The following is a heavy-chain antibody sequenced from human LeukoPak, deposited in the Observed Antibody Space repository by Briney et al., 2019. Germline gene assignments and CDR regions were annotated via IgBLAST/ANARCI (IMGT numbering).Heavy chain of an antibody. D-gene: IGHD2-15*01. CDR2: INWNGGST. CDR3: ARDLNIVVVVAATGDYDY. J-gene: IGHJ4*02. Sequence: GGSLRLSCAASGFTFDDYGMSWVRQAPGKGLEWVSGINWNGGSTGYADSVKGRFTIARDNAKNSLYLQMNSLRAEDTALYYCARDLNIVVVVAATGDYDYWGQGTLVTVSS. CDR1: GFTFDDYG. V-gene: IGHV3-20*04.